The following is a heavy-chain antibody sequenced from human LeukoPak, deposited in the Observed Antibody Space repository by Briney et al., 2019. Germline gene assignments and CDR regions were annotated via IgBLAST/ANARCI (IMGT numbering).Heavy chain of an antibody. J-gene: IGHJ4*02. CDR3: ARIVPAAIRPDYFDY. CDR1: GGSFSGYY. Sequence: SETLSRTCAVYGGSFSGYYWSWIRQPPGKGLEWIGEINHSGSTNYNPSLKSRVTISVDTSKNQFSLKLSSVTAADTAVYYCARIVPAAIRPDYFDYWGQGTLVTVSS. V-gene: IGHV4-34*01. CDR2: INHSGST. D-gene: IGHD2-2*01.